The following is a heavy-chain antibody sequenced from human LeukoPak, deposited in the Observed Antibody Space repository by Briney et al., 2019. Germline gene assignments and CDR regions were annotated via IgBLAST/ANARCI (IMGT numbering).Heavy chain of an antibody. V-gene: IGHV1-18*01. CDR1: GYXFRSYG. Sequence: ASVKVSCKASGYXFRSYGLSWVRQAPGQGLEWMGWISPCNGNTNYAQRFQGRVTMTTDTSTSTAYMQLRSLRFDDTAVYYCARDGGYFDYWGRGTLVTVSS. CDR3: ARDGGYFDY. CDR2: ISPCNGNT. J-gene: IGHJ4*02.